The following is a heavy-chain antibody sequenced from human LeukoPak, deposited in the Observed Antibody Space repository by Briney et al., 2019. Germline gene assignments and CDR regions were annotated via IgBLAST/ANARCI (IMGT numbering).Heavy chain of an antibody. Sequence: LRLSCAASGFTFSDHYMDWVRQAPGKGLEWIGYIYYSGSTNYNPSLKSRVTISVDTSKNQFSLKLSSVTAADTAVYYCARDRDYYGSGRILDYWGQGTLVTVSS. CDR1: GFTFSDHY. J-gene: IGHJ4*02. D-gene: IGHD3-10*01. CDR3: ARDRDYYGSGRILDY. V-gene: IGHV4-59*11. CDR2: IYYSGST.